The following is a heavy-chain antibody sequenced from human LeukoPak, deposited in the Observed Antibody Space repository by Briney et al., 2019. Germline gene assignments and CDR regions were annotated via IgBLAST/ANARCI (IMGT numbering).Heavy chain of an antibody. J-gene: IGHJ5*02. CDR1: GFTFSSYA. CDR2: ISGSGGST. CDR3: AKTSLWHSGYDSWFDP. Sequence: PGGSLRLSCAASGFTFSSYAMSWVRQAPGKGLEWGSAISGSGGSTYYADSVKGRFTISRDNSKNTLYLQMNSLRAEDTAVYYCAKTSLWHSGYDSWFDPWGQRTLVTVSS. V-gene: IGHV3-23*01. D-gene: IGHD5-12*01.